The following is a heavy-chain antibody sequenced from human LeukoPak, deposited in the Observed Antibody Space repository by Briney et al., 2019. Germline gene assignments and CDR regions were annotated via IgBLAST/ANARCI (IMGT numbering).Heavy chain of an antibody. CDR1: GDSFRSHY. CDR2: MFYSGST. CDR3: ARVGQWQYYFDY. Sequence: SETLSLTCTVSGDSFRSHYWSWVRQPPGKALEWIGYMFYSGSTNYNPSLKSRVTISVDTSKNQSSLKLNSVTAADTAMYYCARVGQWQYYFDYWGQGTQVTVSS. V-gene: IGHV4-59*11. J-gene: IGHJ4*02. D-gene: IGHD6-19*01.